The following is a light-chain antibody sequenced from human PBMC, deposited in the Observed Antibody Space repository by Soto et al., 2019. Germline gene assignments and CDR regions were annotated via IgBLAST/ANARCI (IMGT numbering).Light chain of an antibody. J-gene: IGLJ1*01. V-gene: IGLV1-47*01. CDR3: AGWDNSLSGHYV. Sequence: QSVLTQAPSASGAPGQRVTIPCSGGSSHIGTNYVYWYQHLPGMAPKPLIYRTTPRPSGIPDRFSASKSGTSASLAISGLRSEDEADYYCAGWDNSLSGHYVFGTGTTVTVL. CDR2: RTT. CDR1: SSHIGTNY.